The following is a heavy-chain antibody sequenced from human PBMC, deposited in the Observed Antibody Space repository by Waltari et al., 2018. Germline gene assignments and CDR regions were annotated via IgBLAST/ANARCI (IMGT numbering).Heavy chain of an antibody. Sequence: QVQLVQSGAEVKKPGSSVKVSCKASGGTFSSYAISWVRQAPGQGLEWMGGIIPIFGTANYAQKFQGRVTITADESTSTAYMELSSLRSEDTAVYYCARERNLGGSGSYPYYYYYGMDVWGQGTTVTVSS. CDR3: ARERNLGGSGSYPYYYYYGMDV. CDR2: IIPIFGTA. CDR1: GGTFSSYA. J-gene: IGHJ6*02. D-gene: IGHD3-10*01. V-gene: IGHV1-69*13.